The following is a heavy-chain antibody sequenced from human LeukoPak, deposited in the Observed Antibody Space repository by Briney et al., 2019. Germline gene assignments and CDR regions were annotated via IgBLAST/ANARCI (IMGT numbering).Heavy chain of an antibody. CDR2: RNPNSGNT. J-gene: IGHJ4*02. CDR1: GYTFTSYD. D-gene: IGHD1-26*01. V-gene: IGHV1-8*01. CDR3: ARGYSGSYYFFDY. Sequence: GASVKVSCNASGYTFTSYDINWVRQATGQGLEWMGWRNPNSGNTGYAQKFQRRVTMTRTTSISTAYMELSSLRSEDTAVYYCARGYSGSYYFFDYWGQGTLVTVSS.